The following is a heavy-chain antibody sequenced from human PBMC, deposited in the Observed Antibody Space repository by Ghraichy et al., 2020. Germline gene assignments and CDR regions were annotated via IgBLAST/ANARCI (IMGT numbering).Heavy chain of an antibody. CDR3: ARGPEDNFWSGYYTVNYYYYYGMDV. J-gene: IGHJ6*02. Sequence: ASVKVSCKASGYTFTSYGISWVRQAPGQGLEWMGWISAYNGNTNYAQKLQGRVTMTTDTSTSTAYMELRSLRSDVTAVYYCARGPEDNFWSGYYTVNYYYYYGMDVWGQGTTVTVSS. CDR1: GYTFTSYG. V-gene: IGHV1-18*01. CDR2: ISAYNGNT. D-gene: IGHD3-3*01.